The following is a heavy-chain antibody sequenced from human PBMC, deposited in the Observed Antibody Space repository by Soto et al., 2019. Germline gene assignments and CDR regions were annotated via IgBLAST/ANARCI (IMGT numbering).Heavy chain of an antibody. D-gene: IGHD1-1*01. J-gene: IGHJ4*02. CDR2: SRDKSKSYST. Sequence: PGGSVRLSCAASGFTFSDHYMDWVRQAPGKGLEWVARSRDKSKSYSTEYAASVKGRFTISRDDSKNSVFLQMNSLKIDDTAVYYCARAGTGAARDFDYWGQGTLVTVSS. CDR3: ARAGTGAARDFDY. CDR1: GFTFSDHY. V-gene: IGHV3-72*01.